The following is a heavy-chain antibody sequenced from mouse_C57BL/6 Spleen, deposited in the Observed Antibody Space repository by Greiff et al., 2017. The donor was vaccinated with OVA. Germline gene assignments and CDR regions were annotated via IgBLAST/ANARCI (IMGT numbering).Heavy chain of an antibody. CDR1: GFSFNTYA. D-gene: IGHD2-3*01. J-gene: IGHJ4*01. CDR3: VRQRWLLGGDAMDY. Sequence: EVQLVESGGGLVQPKGSLKLSCAASGFSFNTYAMNWVRQAPGKGLEWVARIRSKSNNYATYYADSVKDRFTISRDDSESMLYLQMNNLKTEDTAMYYCVRQRWLLGGDAMDYWGQGTSVTVSS. V-gene: IGHV10-1*01. CDR2: IRSKSNNYAT.